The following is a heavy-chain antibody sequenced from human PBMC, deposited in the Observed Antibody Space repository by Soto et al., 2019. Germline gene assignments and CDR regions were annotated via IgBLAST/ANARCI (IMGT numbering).Heavy chain of an antibody. D-gene: IGHD6-19*01. CDR1: GFTFSSYA. CDR2: ISGSGGST. Sequence: EVQLLESGGGLVQPGGSLRLSSAASGFTFSSYAMSWVRQAPGKGLEWVSAISGSGGSTYYADSVKGRFTISRDNSKNTLYLQMNSLRAEDTAVYYCAKGSSGWYERFDYWGQGTLVTVSS. V-gene: IGHV3-23*01. J-gene: IGHJ4*02. CDR3: AKGSSGWYERFDY.